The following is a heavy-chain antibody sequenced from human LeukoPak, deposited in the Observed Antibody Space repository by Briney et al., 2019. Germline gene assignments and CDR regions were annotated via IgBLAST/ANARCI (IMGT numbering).Heavy chain of an antibody. CDR3: AKMQGYFDY. CDR1: GFPFSSYG. Sequence: PGGSLRLSCAASGFPFSSYGMSWVRQAPGKGLEWVSAVTGGGDTTYYADSVRGRFTISRDNYKNTLYLQMNSLRAEDTAVYYCAKMQGYFDYWGQGTLVTVSS. V-gene: IGHV3-23*01. CDR2: VTGGGDTT. J-gene: IGHJ4*02.